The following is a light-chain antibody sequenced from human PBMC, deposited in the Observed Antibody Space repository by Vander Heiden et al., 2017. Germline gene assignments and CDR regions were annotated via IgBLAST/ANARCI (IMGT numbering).Light chain of an antibody. CDR2: GNS. CDR1: SSSIGAGYD. CDR3: QSYDSSLSGSWV. V-gene: IGLV1-40*01. Sequence: QSVLPQPPSASGAPRQRVTIPCTASSSSIGAGYDVHWYQRLPGTAPKLLIYGNSNRPSGVPDRFSGSKSGTSASLAITGLQAEDEADYYCQSYDSSLSGSWVFGGGTKLTVL. J-gene: IGLJ3*02.